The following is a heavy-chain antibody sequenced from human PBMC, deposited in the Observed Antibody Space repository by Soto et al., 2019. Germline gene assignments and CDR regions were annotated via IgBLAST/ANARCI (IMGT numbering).Heavy chain of an antibody. D-gene: IGHD3-3*02. CDR2: ISAYDGNT. J-gene: IGHJ4*02. Sequence: QVQMVQSGGEVKKAGASVKVTCRASGYTFTSFGISWVRQAPGQGLERMGWISAYDGNTNYAQKLQHRNTPTTDTSTITAYMEPSSPTYDDTAVYYSARWYSAFDVLNYVEIGGRGSLAPVSS. V-gene: IGHV1-18*01. CDR3: ARWYSAFDVLNYVEI. CDR1: GYTFTSFG.